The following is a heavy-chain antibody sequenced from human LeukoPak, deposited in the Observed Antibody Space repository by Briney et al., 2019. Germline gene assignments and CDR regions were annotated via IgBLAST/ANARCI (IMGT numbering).Heavy chain of an antibody. D-gene: IGHD3-10*01. J-gene: IGHJ4*02. V-gene: IGHV1-2*02. CDR2: INPNSGGT. Sequence: ASVKVSCKASGYTFTDYYMHWVRQAPGQGLEWMGWINPNSGGTNYAQKFQGRVTMTRDTSISTAYMEVSRLRSDDTAVYYCARAFRGYNRYYFDYWGQGNLVTVSS. CDR3: ARAFRGYNRYYFDY. CDR1: GYTFTDYY.